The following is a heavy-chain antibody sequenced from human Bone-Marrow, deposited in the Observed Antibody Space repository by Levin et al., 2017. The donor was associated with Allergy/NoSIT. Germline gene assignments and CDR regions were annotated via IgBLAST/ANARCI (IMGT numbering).Heavy chain of an antibody. Sequence: LRLSCAVSGASINSPNYYWGWIRQPPGKDLEWIGYISHTGKTGYNPSLASRLTISLDTSRTHFSLKLTSVTPADTAVYFCARASTLTYGGVIGFFDYWGQGNLVTVSS. V-gene: IGHV4-30-4*01. CDR3: ARASTLTYGGVIGFFDY. CDR1: GASINSPNYY. CDR2: ISHTGKT. D-gene: IGHD3-16*01. J-gene: IGHJ4*02.